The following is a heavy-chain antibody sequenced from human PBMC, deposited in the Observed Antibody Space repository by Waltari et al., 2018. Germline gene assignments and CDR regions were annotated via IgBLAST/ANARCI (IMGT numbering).Heavy chain of an antibody. Sequence: EVQLGQSGAEVKKPGESLTISCKGSGYSFTSYWIGWVRQMPGKGLEWMGIIYPGDSDTRYSPSFQGQVTISADKSISTAYLQWSSLKASDTAMYYCARHSPHTPYSSGSDYWGQGTLVTVSS. CDR3: ARHSPHTPYSSGSDY. CDR1: GYSFTSYW. D-gene: IGHD6-19*01. J-gene: IGHJ4*02. V-gene: IGHV5-51*01. CDR2: IYPGDSDT.